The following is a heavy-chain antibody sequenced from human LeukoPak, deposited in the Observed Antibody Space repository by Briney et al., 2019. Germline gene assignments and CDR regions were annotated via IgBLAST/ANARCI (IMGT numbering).Heavy chain of an antibody. D-gene: IGHD2-15*01. V-gene: IGHV3-23*01. CDR2: ISGSGGST. Sequence: GGSLRLSCAASGFTFSSYSMNWVRQAPGKGLEWVSAISGSGGSTYYADSVKGRFTISRDNSKNTLYLQMNSLRAEDTAVYYCAKDEGCSGGSCYHRFDYWGQGTLVTVSS. CDR3: AKDEGCSGGSCYHRFDY. CDR1: GFTFSSYS. J-gene: IGHJ4*02.